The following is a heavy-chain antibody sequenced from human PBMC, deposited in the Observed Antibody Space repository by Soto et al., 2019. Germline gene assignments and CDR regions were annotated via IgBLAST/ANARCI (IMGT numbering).Heavy chain of an antibody. Sequence: GGSLRLSCAASGFTFSSYSMNWVRQAPGKGLEWVSYISSSSSTIYYADSVKGRFTISRDNAKNSLYLQMNSLRAEDTAVYYCARDSPKLGYCSSTSCYDTYYYMDVWGKGTTVTVSS. V-gene: IGHV3-48*01. CDR2: ISSSSSTI. CDR1: GFTFSSYS. CDR3: ARDSPKLGYCSSTSCYDTYYYMDV. D-gene: IGHD2-2*01. J-gene: IGHJ6*03.